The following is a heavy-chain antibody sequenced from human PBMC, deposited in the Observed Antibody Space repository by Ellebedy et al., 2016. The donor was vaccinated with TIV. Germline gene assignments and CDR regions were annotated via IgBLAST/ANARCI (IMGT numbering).Heavy chain of an antibody. CDR1: GFTFSSDW. V-gene: IGHV3-7*01. Sequence: GESLKISCAASGFTFSSDWMSWVRQAPGKGLEWVANIKQDGSEKYYLDSVKGRFTISRDNANNSLYLQMNSLRAEDTAVYYCAGIADVRFDPWGQGTLVSVSS. CDR2: IKQDGSEK. J-gene: IGHJ5*02. CDR3: AGIADVRFDP. D-gene: IGHD3-10*02.